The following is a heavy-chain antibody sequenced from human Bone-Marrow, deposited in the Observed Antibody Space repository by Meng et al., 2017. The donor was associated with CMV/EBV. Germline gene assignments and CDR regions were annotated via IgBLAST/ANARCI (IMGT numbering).Heavy chain of an antibody. CDR3: ARVDEDFWSGYVDY. V-gene: IGHV3-53*01. CDR2: IYSGGST. D-gene: IGHD3-3*01. Sequence: GGSLRLSCAASGFTVSSNYMSWVRQAPGKGLEWVSVIYSGGSTYYADSVKGRFTISRDNSKNTLYLQMNSLRAEDTAVYYCARVDEDFWSGYVDYWGQGTLVTVSS. J-gene: IGHJ4*02. CDR1: GFTVSSNY.